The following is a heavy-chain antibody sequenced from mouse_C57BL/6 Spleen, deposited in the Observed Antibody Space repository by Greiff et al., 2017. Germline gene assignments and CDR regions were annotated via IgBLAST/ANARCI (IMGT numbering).Heavy chain of an antibody. J-gene: IGHJ4*01. CDR2: ISDGGSYT. CDR3: ASCDGYYVAMDY. D-gene: IGHD2-3*01. Sequence: EVKLVESGGGLVKPGGSLKLSCAASGFTFSSYALSWVRQTPEKRLEWVATISDGGSYTYYPDNVKGRFTISRDKAKNNLYLQMSHLKSEDTAMYYWASCDGYYVAMDYWGQGTSVTVSS. CDR1: GFTFSSYA. V-gene: IGHV5-4*03.